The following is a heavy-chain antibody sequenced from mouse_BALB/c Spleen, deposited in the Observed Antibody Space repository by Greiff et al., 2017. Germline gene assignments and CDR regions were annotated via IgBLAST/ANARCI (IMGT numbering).Heavy chain of an antibody. V-gene: IGHV5-12-2*01. CDR3: ARHFDYDESYFDY. D-gene: IGHD2-4*01. CDR1: GFTFSSYT. Sequence: EVMLVESGGGLVQPGGSLKLSCAASGFTFSSYTMSWVRQTPEKRLEWVAYISNGGGSTYYPDTVKGRFTISRDNAKNTLYLQMSSLKSEDTAMYYCARHFDYDESYFDYWGQGTTLTVSS. CDR2: ISNGGGST. J-gene: IGHJ2*01.